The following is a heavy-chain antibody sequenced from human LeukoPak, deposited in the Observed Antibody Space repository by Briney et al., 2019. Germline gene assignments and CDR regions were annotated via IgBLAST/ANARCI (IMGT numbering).Heavy chain of an antibody. V-gene: IGHV4-59*12. CDR1: GGSISNYY. CDR2: IYHSGST. Sequence: SETLSLTCTVSGGSISNYYWSWIRQPPGKGLEWIGYIYHSGSTYYNPSLKSRVTISVDRSKNQFSLKLSSVTAADTAVYYCAKVLRPGYCSSTSCYGGDWFDPWGQGTLVTVSS. D-gene: IGHD2-2*01. CDR3: AKVLRPGYCSSTSCYGGDWFDP. J-gene: IGHJ5*02.